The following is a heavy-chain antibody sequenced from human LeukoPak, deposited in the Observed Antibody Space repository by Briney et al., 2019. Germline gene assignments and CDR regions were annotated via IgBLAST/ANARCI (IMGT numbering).Heavy chain of an antibody. D-gene: IGHD2/OR15-2a*01. CDR2: IYYSGST. V-gene: IGHV4-59*01. CDR1: GGSISSYY. J-gene: IGHJ3*02. Sequence: PSGTLSLTCTVSGGSISSYYWSWIRQPPGKGLEWIGYIYYSGSTNYNPSLKSRVTISVDTSKNQFSLKLSSVTAADTAVYYCARENVTYDAFDIWGQGTMVTVSS. CDR3: ARENVTYDAFDI.